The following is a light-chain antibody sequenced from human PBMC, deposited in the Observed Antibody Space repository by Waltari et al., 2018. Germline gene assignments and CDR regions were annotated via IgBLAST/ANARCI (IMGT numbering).Light chain of an antibody. V-gene: IGKV1-9*01. CDR2: AAS. CDR3: QHRGTWPLS. J-gene: IGKJ3*01. Sequence: IQLTQSPSSLSASVGDRVTITCRASQGISSFLAWYQQKPGKAPKLLIYAASTLQTGVPSRFSGSGSGTDFTLTISSLEPEDFALYYCQHRGTWPLSFGPGTTV. CDR1: QGISSF.